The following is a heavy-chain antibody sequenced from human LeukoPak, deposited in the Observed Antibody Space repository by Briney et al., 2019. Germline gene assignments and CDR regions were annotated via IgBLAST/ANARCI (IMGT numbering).Heavy chain of an antibody. CDR3: ARGSWADY. Sequence: PGGSLRLSCAASGFTFSSYGMSWVRQTPGKGLEWVSYISDSGSTRYYADSVKGRFTISRDNAKNSLYLQMNSLRDDDTAVYYCARGSWADYWGQGTLVTVSS. J-gene: IGHJ4*02. CDR1: GFTFSSYG. V-gene: IGHV3-48*02. D-gene: IGHD1-26*01. CDR2: ISDSGSTR.